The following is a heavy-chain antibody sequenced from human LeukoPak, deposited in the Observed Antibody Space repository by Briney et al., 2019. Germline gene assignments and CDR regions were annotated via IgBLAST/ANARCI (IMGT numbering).Heavy chain of an antibody. CDR2: ISTYNGNT. Sequence: ASVKVSCKASGYTFTTYGISWVRQAPGQGLEWMGWISTYNGNTNYAQNLQGRVTMTTDTSTSTANMELRSLRSDDTAVYYCARGGGRAAAGSPCDYWGQGTLVTVSS. D-gene: IGHD6-13*01. J-gene: IGHJ4*02. CDR1: GYTFTTYG. V-gene: IGHV1-18*01. CDR3: ARGGGRAAAGSPCDY.